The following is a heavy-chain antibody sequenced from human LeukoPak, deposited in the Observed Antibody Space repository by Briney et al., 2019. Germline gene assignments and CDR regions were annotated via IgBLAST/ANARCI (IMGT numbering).Heavy chain of an antibody. J-gene: IGHJ4*02. D-gene: IGHD6-19*01. CDR2: ISGDGGSR. Sequence: GGSLRLSCAVSGFTFDDYAMHWVRQTPGKGLEWVSLISGDGGSRYYAGSVKGRFTVSRDNNKKSLYLQTNRLRTEDTAFYYCAKGADPLTWRMTTVAGTRFDFWGQGTLVTVSS. CDR3: AKGADPLTWRMTTVAGTRFDF. V-gene: IGHV3-43*02. CDR1: GFTFDDYA.